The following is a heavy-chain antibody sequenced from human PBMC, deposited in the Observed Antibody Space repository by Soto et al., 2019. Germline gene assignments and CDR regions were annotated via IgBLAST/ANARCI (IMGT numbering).Heavy chain of an antibody. CDR1: GFTFSNYW. D-gene: IGHD3-3*01. CDR2: INEDESNT. Sequence: EVQLVESGGGLVQPGGSLRLSCAPSGFTFSNYWMHWVRQAPGKGPVWVSRINEDESNTNYADSVKGRFTISRDNAKNTLYLQMNSLRAEDTAVYYCARGLFLDYWGQGTRVTVSS. J-gene: IGHJ4*02. V-gene: IGHV3-74*01. CDR3: ARGLFLDY.